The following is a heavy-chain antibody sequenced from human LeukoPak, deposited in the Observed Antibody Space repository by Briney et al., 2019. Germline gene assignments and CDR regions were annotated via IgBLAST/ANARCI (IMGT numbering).Heavy chain of an antibody. CDR3: ARVPGILYSRRLGY. Sequence: GASVKVSCKSSGGTLSSYAISWVRQAPGQGLEWRGWMNPNSGNTGYAQKFQGRVTMTRNTSISTAYMELSSLRSEDTAVYYCARVPGILYSRRLGYWGQGTLVTVSS. CDR1: GGTLSSYA. V-gene: IGHV1-8*02. CDR2: MNPNSGNT. D-gene: IGHD6-13*01. J-gene: IGHJ4*02.